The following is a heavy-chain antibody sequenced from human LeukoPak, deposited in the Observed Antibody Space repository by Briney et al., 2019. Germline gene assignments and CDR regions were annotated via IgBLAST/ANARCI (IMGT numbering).Heavy chain of an antibody. J-gene: IGHJ4*02. CDR1: GFTFSSYA. D-gene: IGHD3-3*01. CDR2: ISGSGGST. V-gene: IGHV3-23*01. CDR3: AKMDFWSGYPDY. Sequence: GGSLRLSXAASGFTFSSYAMSWVRQAPGKGLEWVSAISGSGGSTYYADSVKGRFTISRDNSKNTLYLQMNSLRAEDTAVYYCAKMDFWSGYPDYWGQGTLVTVSS.